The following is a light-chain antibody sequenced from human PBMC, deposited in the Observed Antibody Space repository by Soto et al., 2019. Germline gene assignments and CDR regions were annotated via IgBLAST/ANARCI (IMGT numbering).Light chain of an antibody. CDR2: DAS. CDR1: QSVDSDY. Sequence: EIVLTQSPGTLSLSPGETATLSCRASQSVDSDYLAWYQQKPGQAPRLLIYDASSRATGIPDRFSGSGSGTDFTLTISRLEPEDFAVYYCQQYGDSPLTFGGGTKVDI. CDR3: QQYGDSPLT. V-gene: IGKV3-20*01. J-gene: IGKJ4*01.